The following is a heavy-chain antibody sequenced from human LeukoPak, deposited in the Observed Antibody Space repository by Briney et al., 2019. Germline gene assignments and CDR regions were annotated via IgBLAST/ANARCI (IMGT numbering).Heavy chain of an antibody. D-gene: IGHD3-3*02. CDR1: GFTFSSYG. Sequence: TSGGSLRLSCAASGFTFSSYGMHWVRQAPGKGLEWVSSISNFDDIFYADSLKGRFTVSRGNDKSSLFLQMNNLRVEDTGVYYCARGGVSRLADKSTYAFDLWGQGTVVLVSS. J-gene: IGHJ3*01. CDR2: ISNFDDI. CDR3: ARGGVSRLADKSTYAFDL. V-gene: IGHV3-21*06.